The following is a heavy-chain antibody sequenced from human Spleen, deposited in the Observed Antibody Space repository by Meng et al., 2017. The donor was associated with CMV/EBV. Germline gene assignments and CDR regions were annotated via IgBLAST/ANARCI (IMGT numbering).Heavy chain of an antibody. CDR3: VRFGGTGSSGWLGYGMDV. J-gene: IGHJ6*02. V-gene: IGHV3-23*01. Sequence: TLGEDAMTWVGKAGGKGLEWVSSISGSGGSTYYADSVKGRFTISRDNSKNTLFVQMNSLRAEDTAIYYCVRFGGTGSSGWLGYGMDVWGQGTTVTVSS. CDR2: ISGSGGST. D-gene: IGHD6-19*01. CDR1: TLGEDA.